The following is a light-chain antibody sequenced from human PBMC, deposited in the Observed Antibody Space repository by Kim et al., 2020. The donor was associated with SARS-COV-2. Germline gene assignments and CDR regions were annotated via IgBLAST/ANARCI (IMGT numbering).Light chain of an antibody. V-gene: IGLV3-21*04. Sequence: APGKTARITCGGNNIGSDRVHWYQQQPGQAPVLVIYYDSDRPSGIPERFSGSNSGNTATLTISRVEAGDEADYYCQVWDSSSDHVVFGGGTQLTVL. CDR1: NIGSDR. CDR3: QVWDSSSDHVV. CDR2: YDS. J-gene: IGLJ2*01.